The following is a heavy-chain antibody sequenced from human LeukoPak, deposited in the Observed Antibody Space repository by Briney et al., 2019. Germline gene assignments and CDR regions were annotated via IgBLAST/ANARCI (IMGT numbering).Heavy chain of an antibody. CDR1: GFTFSTYS. CDR3: ARKGLGGELGGFDS. J-gene: IGHJ4*02. Sequence: GGSLRLSCAASGFTFSTYSMNWVRQGPGKGLEWVSTIDFSGDYIYYADSLKGRFTISRDNAKNSLYLQMNSLRVEDTALYHCARKGLGGELGGFDSWGQGTLVIVSS. V-gene: IGHV3-21*04. CDR2: IDFSGDYI. D-gene: IGHD1-7*01.